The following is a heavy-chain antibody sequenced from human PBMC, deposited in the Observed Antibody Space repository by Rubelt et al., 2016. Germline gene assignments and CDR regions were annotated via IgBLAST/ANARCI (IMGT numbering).Heavy chain of an antibody. CDR3: AGGIGYCSGGSCYTPYYFDY. V-gene: IGHV3-23*01. CDR2: ISGSGGST. J-gene: IGHJ4*02. CDR1: GFTFSSYA. D-gene: IGHD2-15*01. Sequence: EVQLLESGGGLVQPGGSLRLSCAASGFTFSSYAMSWVRQAPGKGLEWVSDISGSGGSTYYADSVKGRFTISRDNSKNTLDLQMNSLRVEDTAVYYCAGGIGYCSGGSCYTPYYFDYWGQGTLVTVSS.